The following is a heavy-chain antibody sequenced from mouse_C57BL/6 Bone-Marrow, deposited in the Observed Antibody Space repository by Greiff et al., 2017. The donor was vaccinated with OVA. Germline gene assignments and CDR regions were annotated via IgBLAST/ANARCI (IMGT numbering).Heavy chain of an antibody. CDR1: GYTFTSYW. V-gene: IGHV1-5*01. D-gene: IGHD2-2*01. J-gene: IGHJ2*01. CDR2: IYPGNSDT. Sequence: EVHLVESGTVLARPGASVKMSCKTSGYTFTSYWMHWVKQRPGQGLEWIGAIYPGNSDTSYNQKFKGKAKLTAVTSASTAYMELSSLTNEDSAVYYCTRSTMVTTETAYYFDYWGQGTTLTVSS. CDR3: TRSTMVTTETAYYFDY.